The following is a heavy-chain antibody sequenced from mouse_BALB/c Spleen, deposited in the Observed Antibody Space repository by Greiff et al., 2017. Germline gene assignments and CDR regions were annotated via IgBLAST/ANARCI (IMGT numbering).Heavy chain of an antibody. J-gene: IGHJ4*01. D-gene: IGHD2-1*01. CDR3: ERDGNGAMDD. CDR2: INPYNGDT. Sequence: EVQLQQSGPVLVKPGASVKISCKASGYSFTGYFMNWVMQSHGKSLEWIGRINPYNGDTFYNQKFKGKATLTVDKSSSTAHMELRSLASEDSAVYYCERDGNGAMDDWGKGTSGTVAS. V-gene: IGHV1-20*02. CDR1: GYSFTGYF.